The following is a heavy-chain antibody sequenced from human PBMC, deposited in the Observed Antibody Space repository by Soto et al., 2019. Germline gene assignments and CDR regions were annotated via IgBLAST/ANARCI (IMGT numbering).Heavy chain of an antibody. CDR1: GGTFSSYA. D-gene: IGHD2-15*01. V-gene: IGHV1-69*12. CDR3: ARGVVVAATPLGWFDP. CDR2: IIPIFGTA. J-gene: IGHJ5*02. Sequence: QVQLVQSGAEVKKPGSSVKVSCKASGGTFSSYAISWVRQAPGQGLEWMGGIIPIFGTANYAQKFQGRVTISEEECTSTAYMELSSLRSEDTAVYYCARGVVVAATPLGWFDPWGQGTLVTVSS.